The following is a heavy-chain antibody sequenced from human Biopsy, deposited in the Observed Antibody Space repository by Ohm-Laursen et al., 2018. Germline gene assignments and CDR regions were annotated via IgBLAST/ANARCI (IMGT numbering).Heavy chain of an antibody. CDR2: INPNSGNA. CDR1: GYSFTSYY. V-gene: IGHV1-2*02. Sequence: ASVKVSCKASGYSFTSYYMHWVRQAPGHGLEWMGWINPNSGNANYTQSFQGRLTVTRDTSISTAYMELTSLTFDDTAIYYCARVPAYPSIDGYYGLDLWGQGTTVIVSS. D-gene: IGHD3-9*01. J-gene: IGHJ6*02. CDR3: ARVPAYPSIDGYYGLDL.